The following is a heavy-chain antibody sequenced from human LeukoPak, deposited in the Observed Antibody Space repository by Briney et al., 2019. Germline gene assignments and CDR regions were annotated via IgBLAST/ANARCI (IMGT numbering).Heavy chain of an antibody. CDR2: ISSSGSTI. CDR3: AQEMATITPVGKTDY. D-gene: IGHD5-24*01. V-gene: IGHV3-11*04. CDR1: GFTFSDYY. J-gene: IGHJ4*02. Sequence: GGSLRLSCAASGFTFSDYYMSRIRQAPGKGLEWVSYISSSGSTIYYADSVKGRFTISRDNAKNSLYLQMNSLSAEDTAVHYCAQEMATITPVGKTDYWGQGTLVTVSS.